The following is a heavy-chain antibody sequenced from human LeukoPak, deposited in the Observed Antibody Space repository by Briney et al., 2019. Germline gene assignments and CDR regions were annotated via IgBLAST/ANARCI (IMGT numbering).Heavy chain of an antibody. CDR3: ARSSYGGNSWY. J-gene: IGHJ4*02. Sequence: GESLKISCKGSGYSFTSYWIGWVRQAPGKGLEWVSSISSSSSYIYYADSVKGRFTISRDNAKNSLYLQMNSLRAEDTAVYYCARSSYGGNSWYWGQGTLVTVSS. V-gene: IGHV3-21*01. CDR2: ISSSSSYI. D-gene: IGHD4-23*01. CDR1: GYSFTSYW.